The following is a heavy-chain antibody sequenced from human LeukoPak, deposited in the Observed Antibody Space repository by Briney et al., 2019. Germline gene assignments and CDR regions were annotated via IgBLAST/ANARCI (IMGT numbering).Heavy chain of an antibody. D-gene: IGHD3-10*01. CDR1: GGTFSRYA. J-gene: IGHJ4*02. CDR2: IIPTFGTP. V-gene: IGHV1-69*13. CDR3: ARGNRLGSSGSYLSPFDY. Sequence: SMKVSCKASGGTFSRYAINWVRQAPGQGLEWMGGIIPTFGTPNYAQKFQGRVTITADESTSTAYMELSSLRSEDKAVYYCARGNRLGSSGSYLSPFDYWGQGTLVTVSS.